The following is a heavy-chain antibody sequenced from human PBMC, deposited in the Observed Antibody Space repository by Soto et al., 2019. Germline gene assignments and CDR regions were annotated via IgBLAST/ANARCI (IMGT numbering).Heavy chain of an antibody. J-gene: IGHJ6*02. CDR3: SRQVLQASHYGMDV. D-gene: IGHD2-15*01. CDR2: VYPGDSDT. V-gene: IGHV5-51*01. Sequence: EVQLVQSGAEVKKPGESLEISCRTSGYSFSNYWIGWVRQMPGKDLEWMGIVYPGDSDTRYSPSFQGQVTISADKSISTGYLQWSSLKASDTAMYYCSRQVLQASHYGMDVWGQGATVTVSS. CDR1: GYSFSNYW.